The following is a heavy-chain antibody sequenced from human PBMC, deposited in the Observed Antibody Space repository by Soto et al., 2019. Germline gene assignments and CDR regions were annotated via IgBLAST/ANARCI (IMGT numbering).Heavy chain of an antibody. V-gene: IGHV4-59*01. CDR1: GGSISSYY. D-gene: IGHD2-8*01. CDR2: IYYSGST. J-gene: IGHJ5*02. CDR3: ARLASLCTNGVCRRITKDFDP. Sequence: LSLTCTVSGGSISSYYWRWIRQPPGKGLEWIGYIYYSGSTNYNPSLKSRVTISVDTSKNQFSLKLSSVTAADTAMYYCARLASLCTNGVCRRITKDFDPWGQGTLVTVSS.